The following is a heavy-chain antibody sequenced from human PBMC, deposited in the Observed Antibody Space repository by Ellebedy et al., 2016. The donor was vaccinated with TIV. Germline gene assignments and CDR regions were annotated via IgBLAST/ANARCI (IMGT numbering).Heavy chain of an antibody. CDR2: INHSGGST. CDR1: GYTFTGYY. Sequence: AASVKVSCNTSGYTFTGYYMNWVRQATGQGLEWMGIINHSGGSTTSAQKFEGRVTMTTDTSTRTFYMELTSLRSEDTAVYYCARSRFGSCTGNTCYSGTFDSWGQGTLVAVSS. V-gene: IGHV1-46*03. J-gene: IGHJ4*02. CDR3: ARSRFGSCTGNTCYSGTFDS. D-gene: IGHD2-15*01.